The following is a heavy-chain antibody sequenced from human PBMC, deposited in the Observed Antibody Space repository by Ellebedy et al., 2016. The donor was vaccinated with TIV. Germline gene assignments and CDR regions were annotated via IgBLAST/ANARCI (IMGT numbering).Heavy chain of an antibody. CDR3: AREGRAYGFDY. CDR1: EFTFSYYW. V-gene: IGHV3-74*01. D-gene: IGHD2-8*01. J-gene: IGHJ4*02. CDR2: INSDGSSR. Sequence: PGGSLRFSCVASEFTFSYYWMHWVRQAPGKGLVWVSRINSDGSSRTHAASVQGRFTISRDNAKNTLYLQMNSLRAEDTAVYYCAREGRAYGFDYWGQGTLVTVSS.